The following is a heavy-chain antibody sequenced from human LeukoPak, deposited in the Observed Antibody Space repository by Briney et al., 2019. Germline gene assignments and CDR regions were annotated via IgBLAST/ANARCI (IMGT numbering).Heavy chain of an antibody. V-gene: IGHV3-7*01. CDR3: ARDNDYYDFWSGCFLKDIDY. D-gene: IGHD3-3*01. J-gene: IGHJ4*02. Sequence: GGSLRLSCAASGFTFSSYWMSWVRQAPGKGLEWVANIKQDGSEKYYADSVKGRFTISRDNAKNSLYLQMNSLRAEDTAVYYCARDNDYYDFWSGCFLKDIDYWGQGTLVTVSS. CDR2: IKQDGSEK. CDR1: GFTFSSYW.